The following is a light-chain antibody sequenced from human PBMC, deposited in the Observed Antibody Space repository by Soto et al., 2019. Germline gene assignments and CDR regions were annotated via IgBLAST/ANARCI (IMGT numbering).Light chain of an antibody. Sequence: DIVLTQSPDTLSLSPGQRDTLSCRSSQRVSSSTFAWYQQKPGQASRLLIYASSIRATGIPDRFSGSGSGPEFSLTFSRLEPADFAVYYCHQYDNTPQTFGQGNKVDIK. CDR3: HQYDNTPQT. CDR2: ASS. V-gene: IGKV3-20*01. CDR1: QRVSSST. J-gene: IGKJ2*01.